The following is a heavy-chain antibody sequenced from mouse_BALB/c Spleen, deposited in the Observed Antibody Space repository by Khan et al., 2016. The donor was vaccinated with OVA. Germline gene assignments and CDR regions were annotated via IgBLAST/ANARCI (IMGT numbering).Heavy chain of an antibody. V-gene: IGHV3-2*02. J-gene: IGHJ4*01. CDR3: ARDGSRYNYAMDY. Sequence: EVQLQESGPGLVKPSQFLSLTCTVTGYSITSDYAWNWIRQFPGNKLEWMGYISYSGSTNYNPSLKSRISITRDTSKNQFFLQLNSVTTEDTATYYCARDGSRYNYAMDYWGQGTSVTVSS. D-gene: IGHD2-3*01. CDR1: GYSITSDYA. CDR2: ISYSGST.